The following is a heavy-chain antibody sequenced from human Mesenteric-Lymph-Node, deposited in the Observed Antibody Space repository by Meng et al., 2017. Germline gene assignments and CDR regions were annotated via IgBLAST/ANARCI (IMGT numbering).Heavy chain of an antibody. CDR3: ARVSSGWDYLDY. D-gene: IGHD6-19*01. CDR2: IYYSGST. V-gene: IGHV4-31*03. CDR1: GGSVSSGGYY. J-gene: IGHJ4*02. Sequence: QVQLQESGPGLVKPSQTLSLTRTVSGGSVSSGGYYWTWIRQHPGKGLEWFGHIYYSGSTFYDPSLKRRVIISIDTSKNQFSLNLRSVTAADTAVYYCARVSSGWDYLDYWGQGTLVTVSS.